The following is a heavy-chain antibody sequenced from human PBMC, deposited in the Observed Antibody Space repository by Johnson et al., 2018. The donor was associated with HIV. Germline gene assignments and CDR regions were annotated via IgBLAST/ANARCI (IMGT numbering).Heavy chain of an antibody. CDR1: GFSVSSNY. Sequence: EVQLVESGGGLVQPGGSLRLSCSASGFSVSSNYMTWVRQAPGKGLEWVSVINTGGGTYYADSVKGRFTMSRDNSKNTLYLQMNSLRAEDTAVYYCARAKGVGIVVATWGAFDIWGQGTLVTVSS. J-gene: IGHJ3*02. CDR2: INTGGGT. D-gene: IGHD6-19*01. V-gene: IGHV3-66*02. CDR3: ARAKGVGIVVATWGAFDI.